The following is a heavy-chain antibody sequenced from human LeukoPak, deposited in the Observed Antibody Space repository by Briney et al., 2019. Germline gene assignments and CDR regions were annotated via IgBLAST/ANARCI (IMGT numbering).Heavy chain of an antibody. CDR1: GFPSSAYD. J-gene: IGHJ2*01. CDR2: FGSAGDT. V-gene: IGHV3-13*01. CDR3: VRGALPGDNWYFDL. Sequence: PGGSLRLSCATPGFPSSAYDMHWVRQAPGKGLEWVSAFGSAGDTYYPGAVKGRFTISRDYATDSLYLQMNSLRAGDTAVYFCVRGALPGDNWYFDLWGRGTLVTVSS.